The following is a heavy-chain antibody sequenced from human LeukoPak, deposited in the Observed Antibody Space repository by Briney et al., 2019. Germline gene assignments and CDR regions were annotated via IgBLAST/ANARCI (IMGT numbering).Heavy chain of an antibody. CDR2: IYSSGNT. V-gene: IGHV4-59*01. CDR1: GDSISTYY. J-gene: IGHJ4*02. D-gene: IGHD1-26*01. Sequence: SETLSLTCSFSGDSISTYYWSWIRQSTGKGLEWIGHIYSSGNTDYNSSLKSRVTISVGTSKSQFSLRLSSVTATDTAVYYCARLRWQLVGPYFDYWGQGILVNFSS. CDR3: ARLRWQLVGPYFDY.